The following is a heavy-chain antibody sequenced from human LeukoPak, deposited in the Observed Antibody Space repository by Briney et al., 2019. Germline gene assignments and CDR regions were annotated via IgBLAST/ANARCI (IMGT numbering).Heavy chain of an antibody. Sequence: GASVKVSCKASGYTFTSYGISWVRQAPGQGLEWMGWISAYNGNTNYAQKLQGRVTMTTDTSTSTAYVELRSLRSDDTAVYYCARDSRFLVGARSFDYWGQGTLVTVSS. CDR3: ARDSRFLVGARSFDY. J-gene: IGHJ4*02. CDR2: ISAYNGNT. D-gene: IGHD1-26*01. V-gene: IGHV1-18*01. CDR1: GYTFTSYG.